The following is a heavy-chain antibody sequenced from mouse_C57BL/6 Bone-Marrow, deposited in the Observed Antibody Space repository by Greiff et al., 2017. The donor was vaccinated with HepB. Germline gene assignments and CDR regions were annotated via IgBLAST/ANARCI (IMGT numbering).Heavy chain of an antibody. CDR3: TKDTTVVADYAMDY. CDR1: GYTFTDFE. Sequence: LQESGAELVRPGASVTLSCKASGYTFTDFEMHWVKQTPVHGLEWIGAIDPETGGTAYNQKFKGKAILTADKSSSTAYMELRSLTSEDSAVYYCTKDTTVVADYAMDYWGQGTSVTVSS. V-gene: IGHV1-15*01. CDR2: IDPETGGT. J-gene: IGHJ4*01. D-gene: IGHD1-1*01.